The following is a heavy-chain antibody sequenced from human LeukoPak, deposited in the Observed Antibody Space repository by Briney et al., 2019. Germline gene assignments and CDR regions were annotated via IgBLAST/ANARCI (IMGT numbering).Heavy chain of an antibody. D-gene: IGHD2/OR15-2a*01. CDR1: GFTFSSYG. CDR2: ISYDGSNK. J-gene: IGHJ4*02. CDR3: AKDEGLL. Sequence: PGRSLRLSCAASGFTFSSYGMHWVRQAPGKGLEWVAVISYDGSNKYYADSVKGRFTISRDNSKNTLYLQMNSLRAEDTAVYYCAKDEGLLGGQGTLVTVSS. V-gene: IGHV3-30*18.